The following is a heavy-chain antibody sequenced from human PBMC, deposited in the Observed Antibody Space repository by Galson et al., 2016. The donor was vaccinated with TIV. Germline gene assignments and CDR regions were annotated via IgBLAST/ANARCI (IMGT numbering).Heavy chain of an antibody. CDR2: INPIFGTA. J-gene: IGHJ4*02. CDR3: ARGRGYYLGSGSSYFDY. CDR1: GGTFSNFV. V-gene: IGHV1-69*05. Sequence: SVKVSCKASGGTFSNFVISWVRQAPGQGLEWMGSINPIFGTANYAQKFQGRVTITTDTSTSTIYMELSSLRSEDTAVYYCARGRGYYLGSGSSYFDYWGQGSLVTVSS. D-gene: IGHD3-10*01.